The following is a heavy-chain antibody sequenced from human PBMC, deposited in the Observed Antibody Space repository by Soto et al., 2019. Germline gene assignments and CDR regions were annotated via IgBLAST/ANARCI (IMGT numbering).Heavy chain of an antibody. CDR2: IYYSGST. D-gene: IGHD3-10*01. Sequence: LSLTCTVSGGSISSYYWSWIRQPPGKGLEWIGYIYYSGSTNYNPSLKSRVTISVDTSKNQLSLKLSSVTAADTAVYYCARRYGSFFDIWGQGTMVTVSS. CDR1: GGSISSYY. J-gene: IGHJ3*02. CDR3: ARRYGSFFDI. V-gene: IGHV4-59*08.